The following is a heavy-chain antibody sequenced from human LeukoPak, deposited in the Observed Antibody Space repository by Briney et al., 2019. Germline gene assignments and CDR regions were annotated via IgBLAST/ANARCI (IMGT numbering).Heavy chain of an antibody. D-gene: IGHD3-22*01. CDR3: VRDRGYSTSDY. V-gene: IGHV3-7*03. CDR2: INLDGSEI. CDR1: GFVFGHSW. J-gene: IGHJ4*02. Sequence: GGSLRLSCEASGFVFGHSWMSWVRQAPGKGLEWVANINLDGSEINYLDSLTGRLTISRDNAKDSLYLQMNGLRAEDTAVYFCVRDRGYSTSDYWGQGTLVTVSS.